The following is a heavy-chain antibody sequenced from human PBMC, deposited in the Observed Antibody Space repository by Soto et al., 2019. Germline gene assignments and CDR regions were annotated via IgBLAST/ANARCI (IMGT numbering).Heavy chain of an antibody. D-gene: IGHD4-17*01. CDR3: ARDMNRDYITYYFDY. CDR1: GFTFSSYA. CDR2: ISYDGSNK. Sequence: QPGGSLRLSRAASGFTFSSYAMHWVRQAPGKGLEWVAVISYDGSNKYYADSVKGRFTISRDNSKNTLYLQMNSLRAEDTAVYYCARDMNRDYITYYFDYWGQGTLVTVSS. J-gene: IGHJ4*02. V-gene: IGHV3-30-3*01.